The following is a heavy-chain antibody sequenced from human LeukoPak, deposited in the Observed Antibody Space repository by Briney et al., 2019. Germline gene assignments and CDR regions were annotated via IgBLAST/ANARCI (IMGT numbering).Heavy chain of an antibody. CDR2: IYSGGST. J-gene: IGHJ4*02. V-gene: IGHV3-53*01. Sequence: GGSLRLSCAASGFTVSSHYMSWVRQAPGKGLEWVSVIYSGGSTYYADSVKGRFTISRDNSKNTLYLQMNSLSTEDTAVYYCATSYGSGSYGHWGQGTLVTVSS. D-gene: IGHD3-10*01. CDR3: ATSYGSGSYGH. CDR1: GFTVSSHY.